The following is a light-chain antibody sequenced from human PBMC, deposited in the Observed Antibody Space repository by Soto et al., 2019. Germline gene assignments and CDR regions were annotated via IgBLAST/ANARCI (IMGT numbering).Light chain of an antibody. Sequence: EIVLTQAPGTLPFSPGVSATLSCRASQSISSSYFAWYQHKPGQAPRHLIYGSSGRATGIPDRFSGGGSGADFTLTIRRREPEDYAVYFCHQHGSSPFPCRPGTKVDL. J-gene: IGKJ3*01. CDR2: GSS. V-gene: IGKV3-20*01. CDR1: QSISSSY. CDR3: HQHGSSPFP.